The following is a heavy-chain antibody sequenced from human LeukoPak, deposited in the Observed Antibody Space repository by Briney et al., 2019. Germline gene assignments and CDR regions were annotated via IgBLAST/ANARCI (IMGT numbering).Heavy chain of an antibody. CDR3: ARGSGSSWYVHYYFDY. CDR2: ISSTGNTI. J-gene: IGHJ4*02. Sequence: GGSLRLSCAASGFTFSSYNMNWVRQAPGMRLERVSFISSTGNTIYYADSVKGRFTISRDNAKNSLYLQMNSLRDEDTAVYYCARGSGSSWYVHYYFDYWGQGTLVTVSS. CDR1: GFTFSSYN. V-gene: IGHV3-48*02. D-gene: IGHD6-13*01.